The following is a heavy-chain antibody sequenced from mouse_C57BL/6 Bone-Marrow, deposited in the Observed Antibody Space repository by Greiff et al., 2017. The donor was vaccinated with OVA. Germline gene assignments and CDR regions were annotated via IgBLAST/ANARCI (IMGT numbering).Heavy chain of an antibody. CDR3: ARYKLYYSNYVCDY. D-gene: IGHD2-5*01. Sequence: EVKLVESGGGLVQPGGSLSLSCAASGFTFTDYYMSWVRQPPGKALEWLGFIRNKANGYTTEYSASVKGRFTISRDNSQSILYLQMNALRAEDSATYYCARYKLYYSNYVCDYWGQGTTLTVSS. CDR1: GFTFTDYY. V-gene: IGHV7-3*01. CDR2: IRNKANGYTT. J-gene: IGHJ2*01.